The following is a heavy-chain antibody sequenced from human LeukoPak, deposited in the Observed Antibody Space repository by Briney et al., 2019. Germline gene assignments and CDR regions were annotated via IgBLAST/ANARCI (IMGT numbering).Heavy chain of an antibody. CDR2: FDPEDGET. CDR1: GYTLTELS. CDR3: ATALRVATYFDY. Sequence: GASVKVSCKVSGYTLTELSMHWVRQAPGKGREWMGGFDPEDGETIYAQKFQGRVTMTEDTSTDTAYMELSSLRSEDTAVYYCATALRVATYFDYWGQGTLVTVSS. V-gene: IGHV1-24*01. J-gene: IGHJ4*02. D-gene: IGHD5-12*01.